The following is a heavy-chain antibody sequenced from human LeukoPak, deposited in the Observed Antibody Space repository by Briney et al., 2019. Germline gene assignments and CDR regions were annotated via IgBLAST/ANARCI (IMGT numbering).Heavy chain of an antibody. J-gene: IGHJ3*02. CDR3: ARLFLGLGYGDSYAFDI. CDR1: GGSISSYY. CDR2: IYTSGST. Sequence: PSETLSLTCTVSGGSISSYYWSWIRQPAGRGLEWIGRIYTSGSTNYNPSLKSRVTISVDTSKNQFSLKLSSVTAADTAVYYCARLFLGLGYGDSYAFDIWGQGTMVTVSS. D-gene: IGHD4-17*01. V-gene: IGHV4-4*07.